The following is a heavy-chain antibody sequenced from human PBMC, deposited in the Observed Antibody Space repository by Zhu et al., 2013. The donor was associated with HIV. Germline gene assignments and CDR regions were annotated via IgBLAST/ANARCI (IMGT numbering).Heavy chain of an antibody. CDR2: MNPNSGNT. D-gene: IGHD6-13*01. Sequence: QVQLVQSGAEVKKPGASVKVSCKASGYTFTNYYMHWVRQAPGQGLEWMGWMNPNSGNTGYAQKFQGRVTITRNTSISTAYMELSSLRSEDTAVYYCARAYSSSWPYYYYYYYMDVVGTKGPRSPSP. V-gene: IGHV1-8*03. CDR1: GYTFTNYY. J-gene: IGHJ6*03. CDR3: ARAYSSSWPYYYYYYYMDV.